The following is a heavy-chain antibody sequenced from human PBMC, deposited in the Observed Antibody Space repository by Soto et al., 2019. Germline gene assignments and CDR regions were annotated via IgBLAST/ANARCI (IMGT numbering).Heavy chain of an antibody. D-gene: IGHD6-13*01. Sequence: LSLTCAVYGGSFSGYYWSWIRQPPGKGLEWIGEINHSGSTNYNPSLKSRVTISVDTSKNQFSLKLSSVTAADTAVYYCARGRVAAAAGFDPWGQGTLVTVSS. CDR2: INHSGST. CDR3: ARGRVAAAAGFDP. J-gene: IGHJ5*02. V-gene: IGHV4-34*01. CDR1: GGSFSGYY.